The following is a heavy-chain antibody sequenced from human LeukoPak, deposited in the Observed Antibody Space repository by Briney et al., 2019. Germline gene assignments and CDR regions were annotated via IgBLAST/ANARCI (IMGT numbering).Heavy chain of an antibody. Sequence: GGSLRLSCAASGFTFNTYGMHWVRQAPGKGLEWIAVVWSDGSNRYYADSVEGRFTISRDNSKNTLYLQMNSLRAEDTAVYYCAKSNTESQTTVGNWGQGTLVTVSS. CDR2: VWSDGSNR. CDR3: AKSNTESQTTVGN. V-gene: IGHV3-33*06. CDR1: GFTFNTYG. J-gene: IGHJ4*02. D-gene: IGHD1-14*01.